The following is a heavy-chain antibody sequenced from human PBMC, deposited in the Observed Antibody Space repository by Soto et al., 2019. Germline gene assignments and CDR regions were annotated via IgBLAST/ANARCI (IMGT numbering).Heavy chain of an antibody. V-gene: IGHV3-23*01. J-gene: IGHJ4*02. Sequence: GGSLRLSCAASGVTFISYAMSWVRQAPGKGLEWVSAISGSGGSTYYADSVKGRFTISRDNSKNTLYLQMNSLRAEDTAVYYCAKDYGDYVFDYWGQGTLVTVSS. CDR1: GVTFISYA. D-gene: IGHD4-17*01. CDR2: ISGSGGST. CDR3: AKDYGDYVFDY.